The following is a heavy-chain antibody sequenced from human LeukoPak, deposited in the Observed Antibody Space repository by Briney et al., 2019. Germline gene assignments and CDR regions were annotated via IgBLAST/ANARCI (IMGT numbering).Heavy chain of an antibody. CDR1: GGSISSGIR. D-gene: IGHD6-19*01. V-gene: IGHV4-4*02. J-gene: IGHJ4*02. CDR2: IHHEGST. Sequence: SGTLSLTCGVSGGSISSGIRWSWVRQPPGKGLEWIGEIHHEGSTKYSPSLKSRVTISVDKSKSQFSLKLNSVTAADTAVYYCTAQGGWYIDYWGQGTLVTVSS. CDR3: TAQGGWYIDY.